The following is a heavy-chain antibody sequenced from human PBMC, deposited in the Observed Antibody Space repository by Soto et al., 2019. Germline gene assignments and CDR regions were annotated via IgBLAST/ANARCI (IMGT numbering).Heavy chain of an antibody. J-gene: IGHJ4*02. D-gene: IGHD3-9*01. CDR3: ARDWDILTGYDFDY. V-gene: IGHV3-48*01. Sequence: GGSLRLSCAASGFTFSSYSMNWVRQAPGKGLEWVSYISSSSSTIYYADSVKGRFTISRDNAKNSLYLQMNSLRAEDTAVYYCARDWDILTGYDFDYWGQGTLVTVSS. CDR2: ISSSSSTI. CDR1: GFTFSSYS.